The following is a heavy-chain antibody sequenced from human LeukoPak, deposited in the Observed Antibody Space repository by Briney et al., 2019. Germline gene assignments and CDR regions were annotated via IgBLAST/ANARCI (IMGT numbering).Heavy chain of an antibody. Sequence: GGSLRLSCAASGFTFSSYAMTWVRQAPVKGLEWLSVVTDTGGNTYHADSVKGRFTISRDNSKNTVYLEMNSLRADDTAVYYCITMTIAWGQGTLVTVSS. CDR3: ITMTIA. CDR2: VTDTGGNT. V-gene: IGHV3-23*01. J-gene: IGHJ4*02. CDR1: GFTFSSYA. D-gene: IGHD4-17*01.